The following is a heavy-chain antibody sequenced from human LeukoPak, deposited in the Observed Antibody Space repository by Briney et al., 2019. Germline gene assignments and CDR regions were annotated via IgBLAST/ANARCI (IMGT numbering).Heavy chain of an antibody. CDR3: ARVQGDYASRDYWLDP. CDR1: RGSIISGDHY. D-gene: IGHD3-10*01. Sequence: SETLSLTCTVSRGSIISGDHYWGWIRQSPGKGPEWLGSIYYSGSTFYNPYLESRVTIFVDTAKNQFSLNLTSVTASDTSIYYCARVQGDYASRDYWLDPWGQGTLVTVSA. V-gene: IGHV4-39*01. J-gene: IGHJ5*02. CDR2: IYYSGST.